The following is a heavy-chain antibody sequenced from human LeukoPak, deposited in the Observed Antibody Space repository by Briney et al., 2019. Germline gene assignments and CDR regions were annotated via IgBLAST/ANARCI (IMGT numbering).Heavy chain of an antibody. CDR1: GGSISSYY. D-gene: IGHD2-2*01. Sequence: SETLSLTCTVSGGSISSYYWSWIRQPPGKGLEWIGYIYYSGRTNYNPSLESRVTISVDTSKNQFSLDLSSVTAADTAVYYCARQKCTSTSCLTKNAFDIWGQGTMVTVSS. J-gene: IGHJ3*02. CDR2: IYYSGRT. V-gene: IGHV4-59*08. CDR3: ARQKCTSTSCLTKNAFDI.